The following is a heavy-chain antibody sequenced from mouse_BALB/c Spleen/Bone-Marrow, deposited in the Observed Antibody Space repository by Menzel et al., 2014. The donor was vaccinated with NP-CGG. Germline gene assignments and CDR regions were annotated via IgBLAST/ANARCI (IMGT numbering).Heavy chain of an antibody. Sequence: VQLKDSGAELVKPGASVKLSCTASGFNIKDTYLHWVKQRPEQGLDWIGRIDPAIFTKYDPKFQGKATITADTSSNTAYLHLSSLTSEDTAVYYCASYRYGWYFDVWGAGTTATVSS. CDR1: GFNIKDTY. J-gene: IGHJ1*01. V-gene: IGHV14-3*02. CDR3: ASYRYGWYFDV. CDR2: IDPAIFT. D-gene: IGHD2-14*01.